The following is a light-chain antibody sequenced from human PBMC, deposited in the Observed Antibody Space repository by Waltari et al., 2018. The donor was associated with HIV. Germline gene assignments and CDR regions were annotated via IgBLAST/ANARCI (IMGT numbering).Light chain of an antibody. CDR2: DTS. J-gene: IGKJ5*01. Sequence: EIVLIQSPATLSLSPGDRATVSCRASQSVSSYLAWYDQKPGQSPRLLIYDTSTRATGIPARFSGSWSATDFTLTITSLEPEDSAVYYCQQRSNWSITFGQGTRLEIK. CDR1: QSVSSY. V-gene: IGKV3-11*01. CDR3: QQRSNWSIT.